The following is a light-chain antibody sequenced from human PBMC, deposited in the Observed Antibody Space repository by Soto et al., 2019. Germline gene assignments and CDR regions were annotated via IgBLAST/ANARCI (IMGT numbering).Light chain of an antibody. V-gene: IGLV2-14*01. CDR3: SSYTSIDTRV. J-gene: IGLJ1*01. CDR2: EVS. Sequence: QSALTQPASVSGSPGQSITISCTGTSSDVGGYNYLSWYQQHPGKAPKLLIYEVSNRPSGVSSRFSGSKSGNTASLTISGLQPEDEADYYCSSYTSIDTRVFGTGTKVTVL. CDR1: SSDVGGYNY.